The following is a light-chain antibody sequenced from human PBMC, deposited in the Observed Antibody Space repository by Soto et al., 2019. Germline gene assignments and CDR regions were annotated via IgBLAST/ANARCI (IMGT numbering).Light chain of an antibody. CDR3: SSVGGSNHVVL. CDR1: SSDVGGYNY. CDR2: DVT. Sequence: QSVLTQPPSASGSPGQSVTISCTGTSSDVGGYNYVSWYQQHPGKAPKLMLYDVTKRPSGVPDRFSGSKSGNTASLTVSGLQADDEADYYCSSVGGSNHVVLFGGGTKLTVL. J-gene: IGLJ2*01. V-gene: IGLV2-8*01.